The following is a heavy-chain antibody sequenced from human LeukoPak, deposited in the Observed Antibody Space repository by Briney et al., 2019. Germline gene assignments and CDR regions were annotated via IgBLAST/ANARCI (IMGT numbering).Heavy chain of an antibody. Sequence: SETLSLTCTVSGYSISSGYYWGWIRPPPGKGLEWIGYIYYSGSTNYNPSLKSRVTISVDTSKNQFSLKLSSVTAADTAVYYCARDSRSSDAFDIWGQGTMVTVSS. J-gene: IGHJ3*02. V-gene: IGHV4-61*01. CDR2: IYYSGST. CDR1: GYSISSGYY. CDR3: ARDSRSSDAFDI.